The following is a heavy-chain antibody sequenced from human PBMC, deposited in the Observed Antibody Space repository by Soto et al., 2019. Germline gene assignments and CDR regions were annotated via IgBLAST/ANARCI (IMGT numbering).Heavy chain of an antibody. CDR1: GFTFSNAW. CDR3: AKEGGLSGSYYISSSYYFDY. CDR2: ISYDGSNT. Sequence: GGSLRLSCAASGFTFSNAWMSWVRQAPGKGLEWVAIISYDGSNTYYADSVKGRFTISRDNSKNTLYLQMNSLRAEDTSVYYCAKEGGLSGSYYISSSYYFDYWGQGTLVTVSS. D-gene: IGHD1-26*01. V-gene: IGHV3-30*18. J-gene: IGHJ4*02.